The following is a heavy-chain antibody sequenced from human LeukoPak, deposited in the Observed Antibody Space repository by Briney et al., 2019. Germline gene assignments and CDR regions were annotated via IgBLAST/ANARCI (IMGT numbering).Heavy chain of an antibody. D-gene: IGHD2-2*01. CDR2: IKEDGSEK. CDR1: GFIFSSYW. J-gene: IGHJ6*04. V-gene: IGHV3-7*03. CDR3: ARRALRYCSSTSCPAQYYGVDV. Sequence: GGSLRLSCAASGFIFSSYWMSWVRQAPGKGLEWVANIKEDGSEKYYVDSVKGRFTISRDNAKNSLYLQTNSLRAEDTAVYYCARRALRYCSSTSCPAQYYGVDVWGKGTTVSVSS.